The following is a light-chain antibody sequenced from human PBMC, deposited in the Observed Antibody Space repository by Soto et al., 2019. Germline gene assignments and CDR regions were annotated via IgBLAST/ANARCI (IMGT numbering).Light chain of an antibody. V-gene: IGKV3-20*01. CDR1: QSISSNF. J-gene: IGKJ1*01. Sequence: EIVLTQSPGTLSLSPGEGATLSCRASQSISSNFLAWYQQKRGQAPRLLIHGASNRATGIPGRFSSSGSGTDSTLSITRLEPEDVTVYYCQQYGGSTRTFGQATKVEV. CDR2: GAS. CDR3: QQYGGSTRT.